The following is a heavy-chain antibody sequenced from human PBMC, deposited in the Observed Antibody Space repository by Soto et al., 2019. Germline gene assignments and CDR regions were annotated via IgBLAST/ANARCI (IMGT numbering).Heavy chain of an antibody. Sequence: ESGGGVVQPEGSLRLSCAASGFSFSDYVFHWVRQAPGKGLEWGVAISTDGSATHYADSVKGRFTISRDNSKNTLFLQMNSLMTQDTAVYYCAREDESSGHAGTYHNWGQGTLVTVSS. CDR1: GFSFSDYV. J-gene: IGHJ1*01. D-gene: IGHD2-2*01. CDR3: AREDESSGHAGTYHN. CDR2: ISTDGSAT. V-gene: IGHV3-30-3*01.